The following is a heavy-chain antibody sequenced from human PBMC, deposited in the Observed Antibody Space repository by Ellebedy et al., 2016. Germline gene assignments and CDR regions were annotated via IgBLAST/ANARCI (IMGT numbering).Heavy chain of an antibody. CDR2: ISGSGGST. Sequence: GESLKISXAASGFTFSSYSMNWVRQAPGKGLEWVSAISGSGGSTYYADSVKGRFTISRDNAKNTLYLQMNSLRAEDTAVYYCAKDLTITIFGVGPDGPLDYWGQGTLVTVSS. V-gene: IGHV3-23*01. CDR3: AKDLTITIFGVGPDGPLDY. J-gene: IGHJ4*02. CDR1: GFTFSSYS. D-gene: IGHD3-3*01.